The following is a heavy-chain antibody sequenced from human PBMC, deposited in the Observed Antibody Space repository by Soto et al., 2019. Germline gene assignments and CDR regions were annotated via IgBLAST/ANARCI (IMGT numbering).Heavy chain of an antibody. J-gene: IGHJ4*02. Sequence: EVQLVESGGGLVQPGGSLRLSCTASGFTFSDYWMSWVRQAPGKGLECVANIKTDGSEKYYVDPVKGRFTISRDNAKNSLYLQMNSLRADDTAVYYCASSMGRGGTDYWGQGTLVAVSS. CDR2: IKTDGSEK. D-gene: IGHD3-10*01. CDR3: ASSMGRGGTDY. CDR1: GFTFSDYW. V-gene: IGHV3-7*05.